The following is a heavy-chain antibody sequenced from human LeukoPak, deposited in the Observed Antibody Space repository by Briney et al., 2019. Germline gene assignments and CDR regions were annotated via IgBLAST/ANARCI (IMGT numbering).Heavy chain of an antibody. CDR1: GFTFSNNA. Sequence: GGSLRLSCAASGFTFSNNAMHWVRQAPGKGLEWVAAISYDGSNKYYADSVKGRLTISRDNSKNILYLQMNSLRPEDTAVYYCARDLYFGGFFDHWGQGALVTVSS. J-gene: IGHJ4*02. CDR3: ARDLYFGGFFDH. CDR2: ISYDGSNK. V-gene: IGHV3-30*04. D-gene: IGHD4-23*01.